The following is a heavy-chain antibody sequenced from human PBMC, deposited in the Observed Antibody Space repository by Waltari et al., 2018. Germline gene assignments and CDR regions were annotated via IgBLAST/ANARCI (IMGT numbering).Heavy chain of an antibody. D-gene: IGHD6-25*01. J-gene: IGHJ1*01. Sequence: EVQLVESGGGMVKPGGSLSLSCAASGFTFSSYSMNWVRQAPGKGLEWLSSISSISSYIYYADSVQGRFTISRDNANTSLYLQMNSLRAEDTAVYYCARDRVSAAQDQHWGQGTLVTVSS. CDR2: ISSISSYI. CDR1: GFTFSSYS. V-gene: IGHV3-21*01. CDR3: ARDRVSAAQDQH.